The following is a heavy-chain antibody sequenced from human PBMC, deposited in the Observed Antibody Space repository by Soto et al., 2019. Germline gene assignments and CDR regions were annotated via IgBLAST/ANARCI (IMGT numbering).Heavy chain of an antibody. D-gene: IGHD2-2*01. CDR2: ISGSGGST. V-gene: IGHV3-23*01. CDR1: GFTFITYA. J-gene: IGHJ4*02. CDR3: AKLPAAQSYFDF. Sequence: GGSLRLSCAASGFTFITYAMSWVRQAPGKGLEWVSIISGSGGSTYYPDSVKGRFTISRDNSKNTLHLQMNSLRADDTAVYYCAKLPAAQSYFDFWGQGTLVTVSS.